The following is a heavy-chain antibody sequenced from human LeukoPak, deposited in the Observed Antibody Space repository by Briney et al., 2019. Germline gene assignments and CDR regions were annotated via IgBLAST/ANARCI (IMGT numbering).Heavy chain of an antibody. V-gene: IGHV1-18*04. D-gene: IGHD2/OR15-2a*01. CDR2: ISAYNGNT. J-gene: IGHJ2*01. Sequence: GASVKVSCKASGYTFTGYYMHWVRQAPGQGLEWMGWISAYNGNTNYAQKFQGRVTITADESTSTAYMELSSLRSEDTAVYYCARFLGNFDLWGRGTLVTVSS. CDR3: ARFLGNFDL. CDR1: GYTFTGYY.